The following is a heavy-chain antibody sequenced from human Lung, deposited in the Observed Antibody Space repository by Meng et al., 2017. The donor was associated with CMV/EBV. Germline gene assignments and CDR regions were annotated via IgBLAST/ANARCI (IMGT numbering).Heavy chain of an antibody. CDR1: GYTXTSYD. V-gene: IGHV1-8*01. J-gene: IGHJ6*02. CDR2: MNPNSGNT. Sequence: ASXXVSXKASGYTXTSYDINWVRQATGQGLEWIGWMNPNSGNTGYAQKFQGRVTMTRNTSISTAYMELSSLRSEDTAVYYCARGLNGGLRFLEWLLRPYYYGMDVWXQGTXVTVSS. D-gene: IGHD3-3*01. CDR3: ARGLNGGLRFLEWLLRPYYYGMDV.